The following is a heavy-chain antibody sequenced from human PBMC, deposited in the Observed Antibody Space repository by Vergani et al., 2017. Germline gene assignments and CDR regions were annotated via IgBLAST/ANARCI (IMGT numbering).Heavy chain of an antibody. CDR3: RGEMDV. Sequence: QVKLGGSGGGVVQPGRSLRLSCATYGFIFQNYTMHWVRQAPGKGLEWVALISNDGRHTYYADSVRGRFSISRDNSKNTLYLQMNSLRTEDTSNYYCRGEMDVWGKGTTVTVSS. CDR2: ISNDGRHT. CDR1: GFIFQNYT. J-gene: IGHJ6*04. V-gene: IGHV3-30*04.